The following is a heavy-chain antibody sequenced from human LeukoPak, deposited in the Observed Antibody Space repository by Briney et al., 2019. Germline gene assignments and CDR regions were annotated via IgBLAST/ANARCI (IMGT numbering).Heavy chain of an antibody. V-gene: IGHV3-30*18. CDR1: GFTFSSYG. J-gene: IGHJ4*02. CDR2: ISYDGSNK. Sequence: PGRSLRLSCAASGFTFSSYGMHWVRQAPGKGLEWVAVISYDGSNKYYADSVKGRFTIPRDNSKNTLYLQMNSLRAEDTAVYYCAKDRAGAVVPAAWDLDYWGQETLVTVSS. CDR3: AKDRAGAVVPAAWDLDY. D-gene: IGHD2-2*01.